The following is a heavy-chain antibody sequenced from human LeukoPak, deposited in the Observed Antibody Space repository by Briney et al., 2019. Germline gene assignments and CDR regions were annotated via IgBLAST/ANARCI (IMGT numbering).Heavy chain of an antibody. J-gene: IGHJ2*01. CDR1: GFTLSSFG. V-gene: IGHV3-30*18. D-gene: IGHD5-18*01. CDR3: AKDADTATIIYWYFDL. Sequence: PGGSLRLSCTASGFTLSSFGMHWLRQAPGKGLEWVAVISDDGSNTYYADSVKGRFTISRDNSKNTLYLQLNSLRTEDTAVYYCAKDADTATIIYWYFDLWGRGTLVTVSS. CDR2: ISDDGSNT.